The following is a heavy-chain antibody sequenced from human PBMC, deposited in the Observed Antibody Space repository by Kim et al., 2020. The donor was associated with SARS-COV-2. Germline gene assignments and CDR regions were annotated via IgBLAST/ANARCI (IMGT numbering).Heavy chain of an antibody. CDR3: ARGEDDYGSNGLDF. CDR2: IYPSDSNT. Sequence: GESLKISCQGSGYSFNTYWVVWMRQMPGRGLEWVGAIYPSDSNTKYSPSFEGQVTISADKSISTAYLQWSSLKASDTAIFFCARGEDDYGSNGLDFWGQGTLVTVSS. D-gene: IGHD4-17*01. J-gene: IGHJ4*02. CDR1: GYSFNTYW. V-gene: IGHV5-51*01.